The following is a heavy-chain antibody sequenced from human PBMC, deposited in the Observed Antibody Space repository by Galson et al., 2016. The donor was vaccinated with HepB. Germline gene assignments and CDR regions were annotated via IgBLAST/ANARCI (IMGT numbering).Heavy chain of an antibody. V-gene: IGHV3-33*01. CDR3: ARGEDCNGGICHFESDF. J-gene: IGHJ4*02. D-gene: IGHD2-15*01. Sequence: SLRLSCAASGFSFSNYGVHWVRQAPGKGLEWVAVIRFDGNRKYYSDSMTGRVTISRDNSNNTVFLQMNSLRVEDTAVYYCARGEDCNGGICHFESDFWGQGTLVTVSS. CDR2: IRFDGNRK. CDR1: GFSFSNYG.